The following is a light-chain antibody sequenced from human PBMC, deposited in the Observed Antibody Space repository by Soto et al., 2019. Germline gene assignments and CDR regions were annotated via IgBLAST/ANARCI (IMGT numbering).Light chain of an antibody. J-gene: IGLJ1*01. CDR1: SNDICGYNY. V-gene: IGLV2-11*01. CDR2: DVT. CDR3: CSYAGSLYV. Sequence: QSALTQPRSVSGSPGQSVTLSLPGTSNDICGYNYVSWYQQHPGRAPQLIICDVTKRPPGVPDRFSGSKSGNTASLTISGLQAEDEDDYYCCSYAGSLYVFGNGTKVXVL.